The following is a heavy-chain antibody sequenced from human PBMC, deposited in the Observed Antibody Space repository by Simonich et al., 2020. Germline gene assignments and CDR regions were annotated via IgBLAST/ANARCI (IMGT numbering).Heavy chain of an antibody. CDR1: GYTFTGYY. CDR2: INPNSGGT. V-gene: IGHV1-2*02. D-gene: IGHD6-13*01. CDR3: ARSHIAAAGIGYFQH. Sequence: QVQLVQSGAEVKKPGASVKVSCKASGYTFTGYYMHWVRQAPGQGLEWMGGINPNSGGTNYAQKCQGRVTMTRATSISTAYMELSRLRSDDTAVYYCARSHIAAAGIGYFQHWGQGTLVTVSS. J-gene: IGHJ1*01.